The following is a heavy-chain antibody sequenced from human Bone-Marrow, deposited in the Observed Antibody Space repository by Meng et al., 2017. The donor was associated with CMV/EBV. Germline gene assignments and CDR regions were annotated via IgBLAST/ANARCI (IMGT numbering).Heavy chain of an antibody. Sequence: GESLKISCAASGFILSDYYMSWTRQAPGKGLEWISYIDSSGGKISYIDSVQGRFTISRDNAKNSVYPQMNSLRVEDSGVYYCARDRGAASGIWGQGTLVTVSS. CDR2: IDSSGGKI. V-gene: IGHV3-11*01. J-gene: IGHJ4*02. CDR3: ARDRGAASGI. CDR1: GFILSDYY. D-gene: IGHD3-10*01.